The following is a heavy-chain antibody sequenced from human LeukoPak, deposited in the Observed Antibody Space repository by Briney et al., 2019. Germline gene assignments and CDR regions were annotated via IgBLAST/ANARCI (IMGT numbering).Heavy chain of an antibody. Sequence: GGSLRLSCAASGFMFSNYGMHWVRQAPDKGLEWVAFIRSDGGNKYFADSVKGRFTFSRDNSRNTLFLQMNSLRGEDTAVYYCANGGSGSGWPIDYWGQGTLVTVSS. CDR3: ANGGSGSGWPIDY. CDR1: GFMFSNYG. V-gene: IGHV3-30*02. J-gene: IGHJ4*02. D-gene: IGHD6-19*01. CDR2: IRSDGGNK.